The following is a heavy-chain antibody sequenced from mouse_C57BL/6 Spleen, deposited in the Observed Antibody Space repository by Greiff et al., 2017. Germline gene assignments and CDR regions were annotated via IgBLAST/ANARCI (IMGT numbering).Heavy chain of an antibody. D-gene: IGHD3-3*01. V-gene: IGHV2-3*01. Sequence: QVQLKESGPGLVAPSPSLSITCTASGFSLTSYGVSWVRQPPGRGLEWLGVIWGDGSTNYQSALMSRLSISKDNSKSQVFLKLNRLQTDDTATYDCAGRVRRGDAMDDWGQGTSVTVSS. CDR2: IWGDGST. CDR1: GFSLTSYG. CDR3: AGRVRRGDAMDD. J-gene: IGHJ4*01.